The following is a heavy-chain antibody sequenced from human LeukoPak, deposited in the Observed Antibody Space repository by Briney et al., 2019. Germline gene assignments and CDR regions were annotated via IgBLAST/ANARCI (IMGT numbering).Heavy chain of an antibody. Sequence: GKSLRLSCAASGFTFSGYPIHWVRQAPGKGLEWVAVISYDGSNKYYADSVKGRFTISRDNSKNTLYLQMNSLRAEDTAVYYCARPGYSYGPTADWGQGTLVTVSS. CDR1: GFTFSGYP. CDR2: ISYDGSNK. J-gene: IGHJ4*02. V-gene: IGHV3-30-3*01. D-gene: IGHD5-18*01. CDR3: ARPGYSYGPTAD.